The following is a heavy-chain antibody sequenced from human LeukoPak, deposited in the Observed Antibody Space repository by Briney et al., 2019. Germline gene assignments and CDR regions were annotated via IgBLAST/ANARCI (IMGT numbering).Heavy chain of an antibody. V-gene: IGHV4-59*08. Sequence: SETLSLTCTVSGGSISSYYWSWIRQPPGKGLEWIGYIYYSGSTNYNPSLKSRVTISVDTSKNQFSLKLSSVTAADTAVYYCARGVEATSGSWLDPWGQGTLVTVSS. CDR2: IYYSGST. CDR1: GGSISSYY. D-gene: IGHD3-10*01. CDR3: ARGVEATSGSWLDP. J-gene: IGHJ5*02.